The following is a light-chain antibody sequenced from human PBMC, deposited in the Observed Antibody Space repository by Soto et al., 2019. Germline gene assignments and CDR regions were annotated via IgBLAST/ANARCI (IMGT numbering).Light chain of an antibody. CDR3: QQRSNWPLT. Sequence: EIVLTQSPATLSLSPGERATLSCRASQSVSSYLAWYQQKPGQAPRLLLYDASNRATGIPARFSGSGSGTDFTLPISSLEPEDFAVYYCQQRSNWPLTFGPGTKVDIK. J-gene: IGKJ3*01. V-gene: IGKV3-11*01. CDR2: DAS. CDR1: QSVSSY.